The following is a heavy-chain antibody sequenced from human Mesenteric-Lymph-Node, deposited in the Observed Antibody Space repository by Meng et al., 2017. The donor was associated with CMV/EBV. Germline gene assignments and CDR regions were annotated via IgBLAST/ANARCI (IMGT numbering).Heavy chain of an antibody. D-gene: IGHD2-2*02. CDR1: GFTFSSYW. J-gene: IGHJ6*02. CDR3: ARAPQARYCSGTSCYTGRSSWGMDV. V-gene: IGHV3-7*01. Sequence: GGSLRLSCVVSGFTFSSYWMSWVRQAPGKGLEWVANINQDGSEKFYVDSVKGRFTISRDNAKNLLYLQMNSLRAEDTAVYYCARAPQARYCSGTSCYTGRSSWGMDVWGQGTTVTVSS. CDR2: INQDGSEK.